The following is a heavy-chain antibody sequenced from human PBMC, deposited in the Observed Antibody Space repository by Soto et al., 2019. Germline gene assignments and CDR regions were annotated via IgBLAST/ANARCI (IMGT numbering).Heavy chain of an antibody. D-gene: IGHD3-22*01. Sequence: ASVKVSCKASGYTFTSYAMHWVRQAPGQRLEWMGWINAGNGNTKYSQKFQGRVTITRDTSASTAYMELSSLRSEDTAVYYCARDGNYYDSSGYYRPDYFDDLGQGTLVTVSS. J-gene: IGHJ4*02. CDR1: GYTFTSYA. CDR3: ARDGNYYDSSGYYRPDYFDD. V-gene: IGHV1-3*01. CDR2: INAGNGNT.